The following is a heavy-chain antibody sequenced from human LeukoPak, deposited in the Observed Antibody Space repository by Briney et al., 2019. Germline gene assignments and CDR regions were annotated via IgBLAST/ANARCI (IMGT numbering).Heavy chain of an antibody. V-gene: IGHV4-59*01. CDR2: IDFSGST. Sequence: SETLSLTCSVSGGSISSYYWSWIRQPPGKGLEWIGSIDFSGSTKYNPSLKSRVTISIDASKNQFSLKLSSVTAADTAVYCCARADDYGDYGPNWGQGTLVTVSS. J-gene: IGHJ4*02. CDR3: ARADDYGDYGPN. CDR1: GGSISSYY. D-gene: IGHD4-17*01.